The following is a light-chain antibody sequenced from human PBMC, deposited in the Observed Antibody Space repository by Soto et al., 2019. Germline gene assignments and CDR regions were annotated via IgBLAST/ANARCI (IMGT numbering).Light chain of an antibody. CDR2: AAS. CDR3: QYPSKWRRN. V-gene: IGKV3-11*01. Sequence: LLTHSPAALSLSPGERATLSCRASQRVSSYLAWPQQNPGQAPRLLLYAASNRTTALPARFSGRWSATDLTVAISVLEPEDFEVYSGQYPSKWRRNFGGGNKVDSK. J-gene: IGKJ4*01. CDR1: QRVSSY.